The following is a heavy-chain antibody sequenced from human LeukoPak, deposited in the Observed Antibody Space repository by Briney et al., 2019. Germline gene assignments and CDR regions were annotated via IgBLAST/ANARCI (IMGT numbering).Heavy chain of an antibody. D-gene: IGHD2-8*02. Sequence: PGGSLRLSCAASGFTFTNYAMSWVRQAPGKGLEWVSGIGPSGGSTYYAHSVNGRFTISRDNSRNTLYVQMNSLRAEDTAVYYCAKGQVPTGGDFDYWGQGTLVTVSS. V-gene: IGHV3-23*01. CDR1: GFTFTNYA. CDR2: IGPSGGST. CDR3: AKGQVPTGGDFDY. J-gene: IGHJ4*02.